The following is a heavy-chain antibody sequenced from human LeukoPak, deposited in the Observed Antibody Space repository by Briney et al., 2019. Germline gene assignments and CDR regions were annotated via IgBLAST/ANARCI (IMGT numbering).Heavy chain of an antibody. Sequence: SETLSLTCTVSGGSISSYYWSWIRQPPGKGLEWIGYIYYSGSTNYNPSLKSRVTISVDTSKNQFSLKLNSVTAADTAVYYCAKPDYGDYSSWFDPWGQGTLVTVFS. CDR3: AKPDYGDYSSWFDP. V-gene: IGHV4-59*01. CDR1: GGSISSYY. D-gene: IGHD4-17*01. CDR2: IYYSGST. J-gene: IGHJ5*02.